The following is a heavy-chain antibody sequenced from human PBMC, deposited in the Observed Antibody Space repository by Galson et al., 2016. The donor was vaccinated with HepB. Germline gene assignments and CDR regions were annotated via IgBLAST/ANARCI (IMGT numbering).Heavy chain of an antibody. D-gene: IGHD3-16*01. CDR1: GFTVNNNY. Sequence: LRLSCAASGFTVNNNYMTWVRQAPGKGLEGVSLIYSGGNTHYADSVRGRFTISRDNSKNTLYLQMNSLRAEDTAVYYCATSPTEGYWGQGTLVTVSS. CDR2: IYSGGNT. CDR3: ATSPTEGY. V-gene: IGHV3-53*01. J-gene: IGHJ4*02.